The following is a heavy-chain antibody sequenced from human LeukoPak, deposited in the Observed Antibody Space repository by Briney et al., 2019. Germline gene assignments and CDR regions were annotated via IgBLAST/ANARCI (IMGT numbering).Heavy chain of an antibody. CDR2: IYWNDDK. CDR1: GFSLSTSGVG. D-gene: IGHD4-23*01. V-gene: IGHV2-5*01. J-gene: IGHJ4*02. CDR3: AHSRTATVVTRGFDY. Sequence: SGPTLVKPTQTPTLTCTFSGFSLSTSGVGVGWIRQPPGKALEWLALIYWNDDKRYSPSLKSRLTITKDTSKNQVVLTMTNMDPVDTATYYCAHSRTATVVTRGFDYWGQGTLVTVSS.